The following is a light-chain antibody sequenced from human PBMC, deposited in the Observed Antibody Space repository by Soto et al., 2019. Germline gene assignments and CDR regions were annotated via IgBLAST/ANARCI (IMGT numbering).Light chain of an antibody. CDR3: SSYAGNNTYV. Sequence: QSVLTQPPSAPGSPGQSFTISCTGTSSDIGAYNYVSWYQQRPGKAPKLMIYEVSRRPSGVPYRFSGSKSGSTASLTASGLHTEDEADYYCSSYAGNNTYVFGSGTKVTVL. CDR2: EVS. CDR1: SSDIGAYNY. V-gene: IGLV2-8*01. J-gene: IGLJ1*01.